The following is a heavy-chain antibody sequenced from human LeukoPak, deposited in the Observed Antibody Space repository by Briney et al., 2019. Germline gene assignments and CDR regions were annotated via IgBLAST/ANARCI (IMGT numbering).Heavy chain of an antibody. Sequence: HPGGSLRLSCAASGFTFSSYSMTWVRQAPGKGLEWVSSIHNGGSMTYYADSVRGRFTLSRDNSKNTLYLQMNSLRAEDTAIYYCVRGWTSPDYWGQGTLVTVSS. CDR1: GFTFSSYS. CDR3: VRGWTSPDY. CDR2: IHNGGSMT. D-gene: IGHD3/OR15-3a*01. V-gene: IGHV3-23*01. J-gene: IGHJ4*02.